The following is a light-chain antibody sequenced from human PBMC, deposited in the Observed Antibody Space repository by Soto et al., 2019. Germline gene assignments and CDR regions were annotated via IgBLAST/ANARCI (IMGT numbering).Light chain of an antibody. CDR1: SGHSSYI. Sequence: QSVLTQSSSASASLGSSVKLTCTLSSGHSSYIIAWHQQQPGKAPRYLMKLEGSGSYNKGSAVPDRFSGSSSGADRYLTISNLQFEDEANYYCETWDSKTWVFGGGTKVTVL. J-gene: IGLJ3*02. CDR3: ETWDSKTWV. V-gene: IGLV4-60*02. CDR2: LEGSGSY.